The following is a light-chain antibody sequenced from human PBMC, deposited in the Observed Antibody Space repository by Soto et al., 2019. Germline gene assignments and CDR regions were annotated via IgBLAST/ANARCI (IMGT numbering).Light chain of an antibody. V-gene: IGKV3-11*01. J-gene: IGKJ3*01. CDR2: DAS. CDR1: QSVSSY. CDR3: QQRSNWPPLFS. Sequence: EIVLTQSPATLSLSPGERATLSCRASQSVSSYLAWYQQKPGQAPRLLIYDASNRATGIPARFSGSGSGTDLTLTISSLEAEAFAVYYCQQRSNWPPLFSFGPGTKVDIK.